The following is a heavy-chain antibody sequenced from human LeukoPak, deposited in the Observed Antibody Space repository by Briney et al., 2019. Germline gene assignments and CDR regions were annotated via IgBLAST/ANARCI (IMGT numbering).Heavy chain of an antibody. V-gene: IGHV3-74*01. CDR2: INSDGSST. Sequence: GGSLRLSCAASGFTFSSYWMHWVRQAPGKGLVWVSRINSDGSSTNYADSVEGRFTISRDNAKNSLYLQMNSLRAEDTAVYYCARGDYGGDYFDYWGQGTLVTVSS. CDR1: GFTFSSYW. CDR3: ARGDYGGDYFDY. J-gene: IGHJ4*02. D-gene: IGHD4-23*01.